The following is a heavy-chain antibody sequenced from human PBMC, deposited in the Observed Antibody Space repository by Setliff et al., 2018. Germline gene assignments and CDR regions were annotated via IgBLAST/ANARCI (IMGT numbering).Heavy chain of an antibody. J-gene: IGHJ5*02. D-gene: IGHD6-6*01. CDR3: ARGRNVAARLHDT. CDR2: INHSGTT. V-gene: IGHV4-34*01. CDR1: GGTFSDYY. Sequence: SETLSLTCTAYGGTFSDYYWTWIRQPPGKGLEWIGEINHSGTTNYNPSLKSRVTISVDTSKNQFSLTMGSVTAADAAAYYCARGRNVAARLHDTWGQGSRVTVSS.